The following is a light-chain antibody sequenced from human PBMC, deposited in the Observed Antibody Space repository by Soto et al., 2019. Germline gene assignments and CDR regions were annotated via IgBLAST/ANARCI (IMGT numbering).Light chain of an antibody. CDR1: QTISSDY. Sequence: EIVLTQSPGNLSLSPGERATLSCRASQTISSDYMAWYQQKPGQAPRLLIYSASSRNTGIPDRFTGSGSGTDFNLTISRLEPEDFAVDFCQQSSSCHRTFGKGTKLE. CDR3: QQSSSCHRT. J-gene: IGKJ2*02. V-gene: IGKV3-20*01. CDR2: SAS.